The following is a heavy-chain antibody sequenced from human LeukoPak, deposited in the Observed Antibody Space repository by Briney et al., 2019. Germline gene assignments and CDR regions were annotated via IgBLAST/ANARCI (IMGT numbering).Heavy chain of an antibody. J-gene: IGHJ4*02. V-gene: IGHV3-21*06. CDR3: ARDLLEAPSFLEWFPQYYFDY. CDR1: GFTFSSYS. Sequence: PGGSLRLSCAVSGFTFSSYSMNWVRQAPGKGLEWVSSISSSSSSIYYADSVKGRFSISRDNAKNSLYLQMNSLRAEDTAVYYCARDLLEAPSFLEWFPQYYFDYWGQGTLVTVSS. CDR2: ISSSSSSI. D-gene: IGHD3-3*01.